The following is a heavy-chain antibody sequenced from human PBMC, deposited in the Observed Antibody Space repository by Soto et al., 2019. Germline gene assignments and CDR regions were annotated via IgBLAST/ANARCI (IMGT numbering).Heavy chain of an antibody. CDR1: GYTFTSYG. J-gene: IGHJ4*02. CDR3: ASSIVVVPAAPLDY. V-gene: IGHV1-18*01. Sequence: ASVKVSCKASGYTFTSYGISWVRQAPGQGLEWMGWISAYNGNTNYAQRLQGRVTMTTDTSTSTAYMELRSLRSDDTAVYYCASSIVVVPAAPLDYWGQGTLVTVSS. CDR2: ISAYNGNT. D-gene: IGHD2-2*01.